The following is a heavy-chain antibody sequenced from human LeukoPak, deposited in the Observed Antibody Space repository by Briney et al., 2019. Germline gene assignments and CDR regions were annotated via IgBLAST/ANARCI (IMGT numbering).Heavy chain of an antibody. V-gene: IGHV3-30*02. D-gene: IGHD1-26*01. CDR3: AKSQYSGSYDAFDI. J-gene: IGHJ3*02. Sequence: GGSLRLSCAASGFTFSSYGMHWVRQAPGKGLEWVAFIRYGGSNKYYADSVKGRFTISRDNSKNTLYLQMNSLRAEDTAVYYCAKSQYSGSYDAFDIWGQGTMVTVSS. CDR2: IRYGGSNK. CDR1: GFTFSSYG.